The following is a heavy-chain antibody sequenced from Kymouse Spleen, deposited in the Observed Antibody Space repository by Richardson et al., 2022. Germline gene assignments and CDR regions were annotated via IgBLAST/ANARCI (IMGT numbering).Heavy chain of an antibody. CDR2: ISSSGSTI. J-gene: IGHJ6*02. D-gene: IGHD3-10*01. Sequence: QVQLVESGGGLVKPGGSLRLSCAASGFTFSDYYMSWIRQAPGKGLEWVSYISSSGSTIYYADSVKGRFTISRDNAKNSLYLQMNSLRAEDTAVYYCARDGTMVRGRPSFYYYYYGMDVWGQGTTVTVSS. CDR1: GFTFSDYY. V-gene: IGHV3-11*01. CDR3: ARDGTMVRGRPSFYYYYYGMDV.